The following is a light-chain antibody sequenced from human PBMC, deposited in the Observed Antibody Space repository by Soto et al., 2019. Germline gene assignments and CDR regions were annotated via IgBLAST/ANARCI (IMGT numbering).Light chain of an antibody. CDR1: STGPVTRTHW. CDR2: EVT. CDR3: CSFAGASILYV. J-gene: IGLJ1*01. V-gene: IGLV2-23*02. Sequence: QSVVTQEPSVTVSPGGTVTLTCGSSTGPVTRTHWPYWFQQKPGQAPRTIIYEVTKRPSGVSSRFSASKSGNTASLTISGLQAEDEGDYYCCSFAGASILYVFGTGTKLTVL.